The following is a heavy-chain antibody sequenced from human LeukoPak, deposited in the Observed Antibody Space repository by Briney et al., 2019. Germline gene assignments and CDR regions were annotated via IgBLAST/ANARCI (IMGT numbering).Heavy chain of an antibody. CDR1: GGSISSSNW. Sequence: SGTLSLTCAVSGGSISSSNWWSWVRQPPGKGLEWIGEIYHSGSTNYNPYLKSRVTISVDKSKNQFSLKLSSVTAADTAVYYCARGGWGYYDSSGPGSFDYWGQGTLVTVSS. J-gene: IGHJ4*02. D-gene: IGHD3-22*01. V-gene: IGHV4-4*02. CDR2: IYHSGST. CDR3: ARGGWGYYDSSGPGSFDY.